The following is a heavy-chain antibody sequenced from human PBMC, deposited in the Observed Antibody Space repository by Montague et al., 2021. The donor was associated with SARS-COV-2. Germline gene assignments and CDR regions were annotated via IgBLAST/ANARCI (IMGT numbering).Heavy chain of an antibody. CDR1: GASISSNTW. CDR3: ATVARGGSATSCYLSS. Sequence: SETLSLTCGVSGASISSNTWWNWVRQSPGKGLEWIGEVLYTDYTNYNPSLNSRLTISLDKSKNQVSLRLTSVTAADTAVYYCATVARGGSATSCYLSSWGPGTLVTVSS. CDR2: VLYTDYT. V-gene: IGHV4-4*02. J-gene: IGHJ4*02. D-gene: IGHD2-2*01.